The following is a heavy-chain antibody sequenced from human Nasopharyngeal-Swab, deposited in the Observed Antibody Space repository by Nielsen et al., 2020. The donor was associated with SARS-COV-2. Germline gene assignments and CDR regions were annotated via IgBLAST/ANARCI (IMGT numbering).Heavy chain of an antibody. D-gene: IGHD3-22*01. V-gene: IGHV3-23*01. Sequence: GESLKISCAAPGFTFSNYAMSWVRQAPGKGLEWVSAISASGGSTFFADSVKGRFTIYRDNSKNTLFLQVNSLRGEDTAIYYCARRGRDRFDANGYYYGRYFDYWGQGTLVTVSS. CDR3: ARRGRDRFDANGYYYGRYFDY. CDR2: ISASGGST. CDR1: GFTFSNYA. J-gene: IGHJ4*02.